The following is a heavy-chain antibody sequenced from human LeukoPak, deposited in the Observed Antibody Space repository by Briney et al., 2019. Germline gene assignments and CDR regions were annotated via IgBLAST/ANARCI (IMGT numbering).Heavy chain of an antibody. Sequence: PGGSLRLSCAASGFTFSNYNMHWVRQAPGKGLEWVSSISSSSSYIYYADSVKGRFTISRDNAKNSLYLQMNSLRAEDTAVYYCARVGYCSGGSCLGYYYMDVWGKGTTVTVSS. CDR2: ISSSSSYI. V-gene: IGHV3-21*01. CDR1: GFTFSNYN. D-gene: IGHD2-15*01. CDR3: ARVGYCSGGSCLGYYYMDV. J-gene: IGHJ6*03.